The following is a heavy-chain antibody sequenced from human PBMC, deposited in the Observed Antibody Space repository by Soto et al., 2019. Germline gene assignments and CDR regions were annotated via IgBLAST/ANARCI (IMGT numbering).Heavy chain of an antibody. Sequence: SETLSLTCTVSGGSISSYYWSWIRQPPGKGLEWIGYIYYSGSTNYNPSLKSRVTISVDTFKNQFSLKLSSVTAADTAVYYCARLYASDAFDIWGQGTMVTVSS. CDR3: ARLYASDAFDI. CDR2: IYYSGST. V-gene: IGHV4-59*08. CDR1: GGSISSYY. D-gene: IGHD4-17*01. J-gene: IGHJ3*02.